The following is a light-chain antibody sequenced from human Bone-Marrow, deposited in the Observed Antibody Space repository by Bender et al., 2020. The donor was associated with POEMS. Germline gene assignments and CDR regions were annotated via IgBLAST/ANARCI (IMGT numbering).Light chain of an antibody. V-gene: IGLV2-14*01. CDR1: NSDISIYDF. CDR3: RSYRDGSPLVV. Sequence: QSDLIQPASVSGSPGQSITISCTGTNSDISIYDFVSWYQQHPGKAPTLLISNVRNRPSSISHRFSGSKSGNTASLTISGLQADDQTTYFCRSYRDGSPLVVFGGGTKLTVL. CDR2: NVR. J-gene: IGLJ2*01.